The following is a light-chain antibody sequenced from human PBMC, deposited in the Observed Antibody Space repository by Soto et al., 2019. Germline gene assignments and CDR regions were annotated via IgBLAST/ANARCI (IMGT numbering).Light chain of an antibody. CDR3: QQYESTLKT. V-gene: IGKV3-20*01. CDR2: GAS. CDR1: QSIATAF. J-gene: IGKJ1*01. Sequence: EIVLTQSPVTLCLFRLEGATLSCMASQSIATAFLAWYQQKPGQAPRLLIYGASSRAAGIPDRFSGSGSGTDFTLTISRLEPEDFAMYYCQQYESTLKTFGQGTKV.